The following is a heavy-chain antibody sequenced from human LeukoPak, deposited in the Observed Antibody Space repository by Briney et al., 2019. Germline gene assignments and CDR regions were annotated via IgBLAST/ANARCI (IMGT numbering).Heavy chain of an antibody. J-gene: IGHJ4*02. CDR1: GFTFSAHW. D-gene: IGHD1/OR15-1a*01. Sequence: GGSLRLSCTASGFTFSAHWIHWVRHPPGMGLVWVSRINERGTDSMYAESVKGRFTISRDNAKNTVYLQMNSLRAEDTAVYYCANTGNSRGAYWGQGTLVTVSS. CDR3: ANTGNSRGAY. CDR2: INERGTDS. V-gene: IGHV3-74*03.